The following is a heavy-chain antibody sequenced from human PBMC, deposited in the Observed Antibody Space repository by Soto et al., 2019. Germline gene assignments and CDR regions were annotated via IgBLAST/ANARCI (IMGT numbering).Heavy chain of an antibody. J-gene: IGHJ4*02. CDR3: AKGYNWNKRGRFDY. D-gene: IGHD1-20*01. CDR2: ISGSGGST. V-gene: IGHV3-23*01. CDR1: GFTFSSYS. Sequence: GGSLRLSCAASGFTFSSYSMSWVRQAPGKGLEWVSAISGSGGSTYYADSVKGRFTISRDNSKNTLYLQMNSLRAEDTAVYYCAKGYNWNKRGRFDYWGQGTLVTVSS.